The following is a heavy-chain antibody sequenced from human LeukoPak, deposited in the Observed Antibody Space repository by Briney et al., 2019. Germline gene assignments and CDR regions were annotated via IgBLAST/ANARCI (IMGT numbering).Heavy chain of an antibody. J-gene: IGHJ4*02. CDR1: GITLSNYG. D-gene: IGHD3-22*01. CDR2: IRGSAGGT. Sequence: PGGSLRLSCAVSGITLSNYGMSWVRQAPGKGLEWVAGIRGSAGGTNYADSVKGRFTISRDNRKNTLYLQMNNMRADDTALYFCAKRGVVIRVILVGFHKEASYFDAWGQGALVTVSP. CDR3: AKRGVVIRVILVGFHKEASYFDA. V-gene: IGHV3-23*01.